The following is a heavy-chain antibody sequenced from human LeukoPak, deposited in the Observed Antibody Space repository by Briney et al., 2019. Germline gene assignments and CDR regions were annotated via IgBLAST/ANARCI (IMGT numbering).Heavy chain of an antibody. CDR2: IYYSEST. CDR1: GGALSSSSYY. D-gene: IGHD2-2*01. V-gene: IGHV4-39*01. CDR3: ASPPPWRCSSTSCKDCYYYYYMDV. J-gene: IGHJ6*03. Sequence: PSETLSLTCTVSGGALSSSSYYWGWIRQPPGKGLEWMGSIYYSESTYYNPSLNSRVTITVDTSNNKFSLKLSSVAAADTAVYYCASPPPWRCSSTSCKDCYYYYYMDVWGKGTTVTVSS.